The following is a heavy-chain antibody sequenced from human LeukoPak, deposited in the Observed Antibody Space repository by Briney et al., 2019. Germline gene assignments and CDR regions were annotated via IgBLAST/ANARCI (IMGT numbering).Heavy chain of an antibody. CDR3: AKEGRIVGATRVYYYYMDV. D-gene: IGHD1-26*01. CDR2: ISWNSGSI. CDR1: GFTFDDYA. Sequence: GGSLRLSCAASGFTFDDYAMHWVRQAPGKGLEWVSGISWNSGSIGYADSVKGRFTISRDNAKNSLYLQMNSLRAEDTALYYCAKEGRIVGATRVYYYYMDVWGKGTTVTISS. V-gene: IGHV3-9*01. J-gene: IGHJ6*03.